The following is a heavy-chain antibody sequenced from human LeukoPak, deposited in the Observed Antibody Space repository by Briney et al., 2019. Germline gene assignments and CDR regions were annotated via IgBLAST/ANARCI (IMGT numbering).Heavy chain of an antibody. CDR2: IKQDGSVK. Sequence: GGSLRLSCAASGFTFSSYWMSWVRQAPGKGLEWVANIKQDGSVKYYVDSVKGRFTISRDNAKNSPYLQMNSLRAEDTAVYYCASFVENKIPFDYWGQGTLVTVSS. V-gene: IGHV3-7*01. D-gene: IGHD5-24*01. J-gene: IGHJ4*02. CDR3: ASFVENKIPFDY. CDR1: GFTFSSYW.